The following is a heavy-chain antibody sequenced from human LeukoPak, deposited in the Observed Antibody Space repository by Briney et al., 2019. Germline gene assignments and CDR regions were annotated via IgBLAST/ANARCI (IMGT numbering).Heavy chain of an antibody. Sequence: GASVKVSCKAPGGTFSSYAISWVRQAPGQGLEWMGGIIPIFGTANYAQKFQGRVTITADESTSTAYMELSSLRSEDTAVYYCARDTGNPYDFWSGYTPSRPFDYWGQGTLVTVSS. V-gene: IGHV1-69*13. CDR3: ARDTGNPYDFWSGYTPSRPFDY. CDR1: GGTFSSYA. CDR2: IIPIFGTA. J-gene: IGHJ4*02. D-gene: IGHD3-3*01.